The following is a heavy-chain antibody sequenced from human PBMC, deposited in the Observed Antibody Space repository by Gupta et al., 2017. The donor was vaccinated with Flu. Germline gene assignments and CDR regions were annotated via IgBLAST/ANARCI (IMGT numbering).Heavy chain of an antibody. CDR3: AGGVDDSAFDF. CDR1: GGSARTSNSY. D-gene: IGHD5/OR15-5a*01. J-gene: IGHJ4*02. V-gene: IGHV4-39*01. CDR2: IYYSGTA. Sequence: QLQLQGSGPGLVKPSENLSLCFTISGGSARTSNSYWTLIRQPPGQGLEWIATIYYSGTAYYNPSLSSRATMSLDTSRNLFSLKVRSMTTADTAVYYCAGGVDDSAFDFWGQGPLVTVSS.